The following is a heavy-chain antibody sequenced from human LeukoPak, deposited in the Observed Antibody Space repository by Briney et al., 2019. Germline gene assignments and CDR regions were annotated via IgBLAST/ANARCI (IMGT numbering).Heavy chain of an antibody. J-gene: IGHJ3*02. CDR3: ARHVSYTGDAFDI. Sequence: SETLSLTCNVSDGSSSRYYWSWIRQPPGKELEWIGYIYSSGSTNYNPSLKSRVTLSVDTSKNQFSLKLNSVTAADTAVYYCARHVSYTGDAFDIWGQGTMVTVSS. CDR2: IYSSGST. V-gene: IGHV4-59*08. CDR1: DGSSSRYY. D-gene: IGHD1-26*01.